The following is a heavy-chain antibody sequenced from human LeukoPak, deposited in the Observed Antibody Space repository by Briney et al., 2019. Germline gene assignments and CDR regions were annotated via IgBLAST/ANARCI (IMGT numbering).Heavy chain of an antibody. D-gene: IGHD3-10*01. CDR2: IKQDGSEK. CDR3: ARDRWWFGELFRSFYYYYGMDV. CDR1: GFTPSSYW. J-gene: IGHJ6*02. V-gene: IGHV3-7*01. Sequence: GRSLRLSCAASGFTPSSYWMSWVRQAPGKGLEWVANIKQDGSEKYYVDSVKGRFTISRDNAKNSLYLQMNSLRAEDTAVYYCARDRWWFGELFRSFYYYYGMDVWGQGTTVTVTS.